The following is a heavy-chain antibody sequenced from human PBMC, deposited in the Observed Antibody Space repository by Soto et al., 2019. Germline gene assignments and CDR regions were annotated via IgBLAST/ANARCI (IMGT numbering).Heavy chain of an antibody. Sequence: SETLPLTCTVSGGSINSGGYYWNWIRQHPGKGLEWIGSIYYSGSTYYNPSLKSRVTISVDTSKNQFSLKLSSVTAADTAVYYCARIYYDSVFDYWGQGTLVTVSS. CDR3: ARIYYDSVFDY. CDR1: GGSINSGGYY. CDR2: IYYSGST. J-gene: IGHJ4*02. D-gene: IGHD3-22*01. V-gene: IGHV4-39*01.